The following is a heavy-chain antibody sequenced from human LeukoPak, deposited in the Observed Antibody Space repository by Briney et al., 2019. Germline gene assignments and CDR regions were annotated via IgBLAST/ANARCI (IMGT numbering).Heavy chain of an antibody. V-gene: IGHV4-59*08. J-gene: IGHJ3*02. CDR2: IDYSGSA. CDR1: GGSISSYY. D-gene: IGHD3-22*01. CDR3: ARVGGYPLSAFDI. Sequence: SETLSLTCIVSGGSISSYYWSWIRQSPGKGLEWIGYIDYSGSAYYNPSLKSRITISVDTSKNQFSLKLNSVTAADTAVYYCARVGGYPLSAFDIWGQGTMVTVSS.